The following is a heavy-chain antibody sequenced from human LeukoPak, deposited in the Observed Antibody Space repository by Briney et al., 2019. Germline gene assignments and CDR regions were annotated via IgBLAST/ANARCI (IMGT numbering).Heavy chain of an antibody. CDR2: VSGDRRRT. Sequence: GGSLRLSCEVSGFNFSRYWMHWLGQAPGKGLEGVAKVSGDRRRTDYAESANGRFAVSRDDARNSLHLDMSSLRADDTAMYYCVRGTFDWKGVDFWGQGSLVTVSS. V-gene: IGHV3-7*01. CDR1: GFNFSRYW. CDR3: VRGTFDWKGVDF. D-gene: IGHD1-1*01. J-gene: IGHJ4*02.